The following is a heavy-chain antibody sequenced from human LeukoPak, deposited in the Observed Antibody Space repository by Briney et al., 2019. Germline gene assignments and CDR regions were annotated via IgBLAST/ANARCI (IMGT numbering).Heavy chain of an antibody. V-gene: IGHV3-21*06. CDR3: GKAFPPLRVAAAGDY. CDR1: GFTFSDCD. J-gene: IGHJ4*02. D-gene: IGHD6-25*01. CDR2: ISYMGDHR. Sequence: GGTLRLSCTASGFTFSDCDMNWFRQAPGKGLQWVSSISYMGDHRYYADSAKGRFTISRDNAKNSLYLQMDNLRADDTAVYYCGKAFPPLRVAAAGDYWGQGTLVTVSS.